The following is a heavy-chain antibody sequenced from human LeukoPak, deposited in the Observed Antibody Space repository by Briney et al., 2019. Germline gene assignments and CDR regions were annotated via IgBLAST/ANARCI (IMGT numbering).Heavy chain of an antibody. CDR1: GGSISSSPYY. CDR2: IYYSGST. Sequence: SETLSLTCTVSGGSISSSPYYWAWIRQPPGKGLEWIASIYYSGSTYYSPSVKSRVTISVDTTKNQFSLKMTSVTAADTAVYYCAPGSPSTGYHHYWGQGTLVTVSS. D-gene: IGHD2-2*03. CDR3: APGSPSTGYHHY. V-gene: IGHV4-39*01. J-gene: IGHJ4*02.